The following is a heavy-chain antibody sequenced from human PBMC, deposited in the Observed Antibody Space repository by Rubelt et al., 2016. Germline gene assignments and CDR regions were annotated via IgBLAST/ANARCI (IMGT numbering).Heavy chain of an antibody. V-gene: IGHV3-53*01. D-gene: IGHD6-13*01. J-gene: IGHJ4*02. CDR2: SGGST. Sequence: SGGSTYYADSVKGRFTISRDNSKNTLYLQMNSLRAEDTAVYYCASGRAAAGLFDYWGQGTLVTVSS. CDR3: ASGRAAAGLFDY.